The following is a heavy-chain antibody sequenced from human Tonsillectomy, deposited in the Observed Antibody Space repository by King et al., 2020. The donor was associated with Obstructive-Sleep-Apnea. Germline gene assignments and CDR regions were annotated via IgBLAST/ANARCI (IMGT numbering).Heavy chain of an antibody. CDR1: GGSISSYY. Sequence: VQLQESGPGLVKPSETLSLTCTVSGGSISSYYWSWIRQPPGKGLEWIGYISYSGSTNYNPSLKSRVTISVETSKNQFSLKLSSVTAADTAVYYCARSLDSSGYYYTNYWGQGTLVTVSS. J-gene: IGHJ4*02. V-gene: IGHV4-59*08. CDR2: ISYSGST. CDR3: ARSLDSSGYYYTNY. D-gene: IGHD3-22*01.